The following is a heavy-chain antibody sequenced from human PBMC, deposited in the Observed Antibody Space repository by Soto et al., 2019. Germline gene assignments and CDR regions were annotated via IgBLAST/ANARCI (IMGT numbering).Heavy chain of an antibody. Sequence: QVQLQESGPGLVKPSQTLSLTCTVSGGSIRSGGYYWSWIRQHPGKGLEWIGYIYYSGSTYYNPSLKSRVTISVDTSKNQVPLKLRSVAASDRAVDSGARLRGGGPFDDWRQGTLVTVSS. CDR3: ARLRGGGPFDD. D-gene: IGHD5-12*01. CDR2: IYYSGST. J-gene: IGHJ4*02. V-gene: IGHV4-31*03. CDR1: GGSIRSGGYY.